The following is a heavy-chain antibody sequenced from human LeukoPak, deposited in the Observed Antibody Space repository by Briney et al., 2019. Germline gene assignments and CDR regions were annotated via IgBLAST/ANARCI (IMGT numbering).Heavy chain of an antibody. CDR2: INYRGTT. D-gene: IGHD6-6*01. J-gene: IGHJ4*02. CDR3: VREVVGSSSSH. V-gene: IGHV4-39*07. Sequence: SETLSLTCSVSGDSISSSSYYWAWIRQPPEKGLEWIGSINYRGTTYYNPYLKSRATLSVDTSKDQFSLTLNSVSAADTAVYFCVREVVGSSSSHWGQGTLVTVSS. CDR1: GDSISSSSYY.